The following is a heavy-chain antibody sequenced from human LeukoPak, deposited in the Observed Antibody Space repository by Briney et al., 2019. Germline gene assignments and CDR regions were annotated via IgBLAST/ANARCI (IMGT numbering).Heavy chain of an antibody. J-gene: IGHJ5*02. CDR3: AKDPRRSGYQNWFDP. D-gene: IGHD3-22*01. CDR2: ISGSGGST. CDR1: GFTFSSYA. Sequence: GGSLRLSCAASGFTFSSYAMSWVHQAPGKGLEWVSAISGSGGSTYYADSVKGRFTISRDNSKNTLYLQMNSLRAEDTAVYYCAKDPRRSGYQNWFDPWGQGTLVTVSS. V-gene: IGHV3-23*01.